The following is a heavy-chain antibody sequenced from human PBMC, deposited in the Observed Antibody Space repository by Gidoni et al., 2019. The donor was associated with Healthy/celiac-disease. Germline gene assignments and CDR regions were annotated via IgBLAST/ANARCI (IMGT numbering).Heavy chain of an antibody. CDR2: IYTSGST. V-gene: IGHV4-61*02. J-gene: IGHJ6*02. D-gene: IGHD2-2*01. CDR1: GGSISSGSYY. Sequence: QVQLQESGPGLVKPSQTLSLTCTVSGGSISSGSYYWSWIRQPAGKGLEWIGRIYTSGSTNYNPSLKSRVTISVDTSKNQFSLKLSSVTAADTAVYYCARVVVVVPAATGYYYGMDVWGQGTTVTVSS. CDR3: ARVVVVVPAATGYYYGMDV.